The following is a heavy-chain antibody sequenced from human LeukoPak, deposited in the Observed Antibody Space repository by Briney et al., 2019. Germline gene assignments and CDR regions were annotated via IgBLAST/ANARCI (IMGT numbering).Heavy chain of an antibody. D-gene: IGHD3-10*01. Sequence: GGSLRLSCAASGFTFSSYWMSWVRQAPGKGREWVANIKQEGSEKYYVDSVKGRFTISRDNSKNSLYLQMNSLRAEDTALYYCAKAMVRGVIRGGIDYWGQGTLVTVSS. CDR3: AKAMVRGVIRGGIDY. CDR2: IKQEGSEK. J-gene: IGHJ4*02. CDR1: GFTFSSYW. V-gene: IGHV3-7*03.